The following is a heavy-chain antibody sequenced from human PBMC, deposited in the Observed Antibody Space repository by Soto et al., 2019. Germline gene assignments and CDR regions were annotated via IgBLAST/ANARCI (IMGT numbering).Heavy chain of an antibody. D-gene: IGHD3-10*01. CDR3: AKPVYGSGSPDY. V-gene: IGHV3-23*01. J-gene: IGHJ4*02. CDR1: GLNFNGYT. CDR2: IAETGSST. Sequence: PRGSLRLSCATSGLNFNGYTMSWVRQAPGQGLEWVSGIAETGSSTYYADSVKGRFTISRDNSENTLYLQMNNLRAEDTAIYYCAKPVYGSGSPDYWGQGTLVTVSS.